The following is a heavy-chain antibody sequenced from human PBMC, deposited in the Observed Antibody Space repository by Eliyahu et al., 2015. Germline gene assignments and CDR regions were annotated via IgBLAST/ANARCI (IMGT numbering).Heavy chain of an antibody. CDR2: IYWDDDK. J-gene: IGHJ5*02. V-gene: IGHV2-5*02. D-gene: IGHD2-2*01. CDR3: APLGGYCSSTSCRSWAWFDP. Sequence: QITLKESGPTLVKPTQTLTLTCTFSGFSLSTSGVGVGWIRQPPGKALEWLALIYWDDDKRYSPSLKSRLTITKDTSKNQVVLTMTNMDPVDTATYYCAPLGGYCSSTSCRSWAWFDPWGQGTLVTVSS. CDR1: GFSLSTSGVG.